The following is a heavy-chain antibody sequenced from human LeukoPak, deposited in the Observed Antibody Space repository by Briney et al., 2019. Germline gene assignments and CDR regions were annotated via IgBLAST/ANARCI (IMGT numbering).Heavy chain of an antibody. Sequence: SETLSLTCAVSGGSISSSNWWSWVRQPPGKGLEWIGEIYHSGSTNYNPSLKSRVTISVDKSKNQFSLKLSSVTAADTAVYYCARAMKKRQWLAYWYFDLWGRGTLVTVSS. CDR1: GGSISSSNW. D-gene: IGHD6-19*01. CDR2: IYHSGST. V-gene: IGHV4-4*02. CDR3: ARAMKKRQWLAYWYFDL. J-gene: IGHJ2*01.